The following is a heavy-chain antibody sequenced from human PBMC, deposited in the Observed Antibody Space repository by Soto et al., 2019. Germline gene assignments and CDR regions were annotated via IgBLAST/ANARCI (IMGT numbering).Heavy chain of an antibody. CDR1: GGSVNTDYW. CDR3: ASGASYRGVY. D-gene: IGHD3-10*01. V-gene: IGHV4-4*02. Sequence: QVQLQESGPGLVKPSGTLSLTCAVSGGSVNTDYWWSWVRQPPGKGLAWIGEVHHSCTTNYIQSLTSRLSMSVDQYGNQVSLELTSVSGDDPAVYYCASGASYRGVYWGQGTLVTVSS. CDR2: VHHSCTT. J-gene: IGHJ4*02.